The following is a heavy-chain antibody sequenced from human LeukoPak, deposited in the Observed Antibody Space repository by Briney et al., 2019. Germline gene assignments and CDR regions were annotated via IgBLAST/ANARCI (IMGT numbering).Heavy chain of an antibody. CDR3: ARGERLGPDF. J-gene: IGHJ4*02. D-gene: IGHD1-1*01. CDR2: INHSGST. CDR1: GGSFSGYY. Sequence: PSETLSLTCAVYGGSFSGYYWSWIRQPPGKGLEWIGEINHSGSTNYNPSLKSRVTISVDTSRGHFSLKLSSATAADTAVYYCARGERLGPDFWGQGTLVTVSS. V-gene: IGHV4-34*01.